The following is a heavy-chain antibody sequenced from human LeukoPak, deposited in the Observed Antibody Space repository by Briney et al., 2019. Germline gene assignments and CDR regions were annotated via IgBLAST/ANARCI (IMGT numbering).Heavy chain of an antibody. CDR3: ARDYGAVAATRATGY. CDR2: IKQDGSEK. CDR1: GFTFSSYW. V-gene: IGHV3-7*01. Sequence: GSLRLSCAASGFTFSSYWMSWVRQAPGKGLEWVANIKQDGSEKYYVDSVKGRFTISRDNAENSLYLQMNSLRAEDTAVYYCARDYGAVAATRATGYWGQGTLVTVSS. J-gene: IGHJ4*02. D-gene: IGHD1-26*01.